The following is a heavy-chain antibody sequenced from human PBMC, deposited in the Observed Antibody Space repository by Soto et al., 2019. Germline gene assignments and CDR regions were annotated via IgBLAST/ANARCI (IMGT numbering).Heavy chain of an antibody. Sequence: SETLSLTCAVSGGSFTSNNWWTWVRQPPGQGLEWIGEIYRTGSTNYNPSLKSRVTISLDKSENQFSLKVTSLTAADTAVHYCASRDPGNSVDYWGQGTLVTVSS. J-gene: IGHJ4*02. CDR2: IYRTGST. CDR1: GGSFTSNNW. V-gene: IGHV4-4*02. CDR3: ASRDPGNSVDY. D-gene: IGHD5-12*01.